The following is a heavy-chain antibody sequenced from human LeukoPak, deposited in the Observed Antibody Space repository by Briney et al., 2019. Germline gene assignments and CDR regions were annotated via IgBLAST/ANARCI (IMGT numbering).Heavy chain of an antibody. CDR3: ARAVLSNGMDV. D-gene: IGHD2-8*01. Sequence: GGSLRLSCAASGVTFSSYWMHWVRQATGKGLVWVSRINSDGSSTSYADSVKSRFTHSRDNAKNTLYLQMNSLRAEDTAVYYCARAVLSNGMDVWGQGTTVTVSS. CDR1: GVTFSSYW. V-gene: IGHV3-74*01. J-gene: IGHJ6*02. CDR2: INSDGSST.